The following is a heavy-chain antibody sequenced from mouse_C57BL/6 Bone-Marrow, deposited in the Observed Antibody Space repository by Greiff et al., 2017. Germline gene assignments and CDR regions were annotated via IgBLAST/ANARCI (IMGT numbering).Heavy chain of an antibody. J-gene: IGHJ2*01. D-gene: IGHD1-1*01. V-gene: IGHV1-81*01. CDR3: ARWNYGSSYENY. Sequence: VQLQQSGAELARPGASVKLSCKASGYTFTSYGISWVKQRTGQGLEWIGEIYPRSGNTYYNEKFKGKATLTADKSSRTAYMGLRSLTSEDAAVYFCARWNYGSSYENYWGQGTTLTVSS. CDR1: GYTFTSYG. CDR2: IYPRSGNT.